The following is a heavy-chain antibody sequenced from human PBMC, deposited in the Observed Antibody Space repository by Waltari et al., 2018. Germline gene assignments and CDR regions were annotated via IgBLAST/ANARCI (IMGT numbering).Heavy chain of an antibody. J-gene: IGHJ4*02. CDR2: IWYDGSNK. Sequence: QVQLVESGGGVVQPGRSLRLPCSASGFTFSSYDMHWDRKAPGKGLEWVAVIWYDGSNKYYADSVKGRFTISRDNSKNTLYLQMNSLRAEDTAVYYCARDQFYGDYDNTLDYWGQGTLVTVSS. V-gene: IGHV3-33*01. D-gene: IGHD4-17*01. CDR1: GFTFSSYD. CDR3: ARDQFYGDYDNTLDY.